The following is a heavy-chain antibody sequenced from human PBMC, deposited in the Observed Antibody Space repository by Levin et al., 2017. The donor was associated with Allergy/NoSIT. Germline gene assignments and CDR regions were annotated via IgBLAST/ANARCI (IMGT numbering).Heavy chain of an antibody. CDR1: GFTFSSYA. J-gene: IGHJ4*02. V-gene: IGHV3-23*01. Sequence: GESLKISCAASGFTFSSYAMNWVRQAPGKGLEWVSVISGSGEDSYYADSVKGRFTISRDNSKNALYLQMNSLRAGDTAVYYCAKSNGADSVYRGLNSWGQGTLVIVSS. CDR3: AKSNGADSVYRGLNS. CDR2: ISGSGEDS. D-gene: IGHD5/OR15-5a*01.